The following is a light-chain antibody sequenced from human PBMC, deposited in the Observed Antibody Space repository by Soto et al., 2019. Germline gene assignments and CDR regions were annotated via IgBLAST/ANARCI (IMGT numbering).Light chain of an antibody. Sequence: EIVLTQSPGTLSLSPGERATLSCRASQSVSSSYLAWYQQKPGQAPRLLIYGASSRATGIPDRFSGSGSGTDVTLPISRLEPEDVAVYYCQQYGSSPLLTFGGGTKVEIK. CDR3: QQYGSSPLLT. V-gene: IGKV3-20*01. CDR2: GAS. CDR1: QSVSSSY. J-gene: IGKJ4*01.